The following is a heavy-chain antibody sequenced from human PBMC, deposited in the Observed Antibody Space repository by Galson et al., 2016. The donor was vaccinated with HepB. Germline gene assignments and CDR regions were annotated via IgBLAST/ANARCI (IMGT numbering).Heavy chain of an antibody. CDR1: GFTFITYD. Sequence: SLRLSCAASGFTFITYDIHWVRQPPGKGLEWVSAIGTAAGDTHYAAPVEGRFTVSRENAKNSLFLQMHSLRAEDTAVYYCARGKSLWTTPWNYGLDVWGKGTTVTVSS. CDR3: ARGKSLWTTPWNYGLDV. V-gene: IGHV3-13*01. CDR2: IGTAAGDT. D-gene: IGHD3-10*01. J-gene: IGHJ6*04.